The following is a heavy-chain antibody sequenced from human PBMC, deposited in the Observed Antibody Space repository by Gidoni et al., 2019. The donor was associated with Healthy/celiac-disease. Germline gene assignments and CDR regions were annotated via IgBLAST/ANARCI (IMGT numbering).Heavy chain of an antibody. D-gene: IGHD4-17*01. CDR1: GGSISSGYHY. CDR3: ARDPATVVTPDEDYFDY. CDR2: IYYTGST. Sequence: QVQLQESGPGLVQPSQTLSLTCTVPGGSISSGYHYWSWIRQPPGKGLEWIGYIYYTGSTYYNPSLKSRVTISVDTSKNQFSLKLSSVTAADTAVYYCARDPATVVTPDEDYFDYWGQGTLVTVSS. V-gene: IGHV4-30-4*01. J-gene: IGHJ4*02.